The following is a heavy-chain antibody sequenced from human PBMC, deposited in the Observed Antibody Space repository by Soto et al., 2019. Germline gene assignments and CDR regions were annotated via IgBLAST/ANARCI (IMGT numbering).Heavy chain of an antibody. CDR1: GFTFRRYA. D-gene: IGHD3-10*01. CDR2: IWFDGNNK. V-gene: IGHV3-33*01. J-gene: IGHJ4*02. Sequence: PGGSLRLACAASGFTFRRYAMHWVRQSPGKGLDWVAVIWFDGNNKCYADSVKGRFTISRDNPKNTLYLQMNSLRGEDTAVYYCARSSYYGSVSYFPFDYWGQGTWVTASS. CDR3: ARSSYYGSVSYFPFDY.